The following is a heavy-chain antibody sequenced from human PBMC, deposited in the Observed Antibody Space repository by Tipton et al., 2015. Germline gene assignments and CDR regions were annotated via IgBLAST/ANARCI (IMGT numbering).Heavy chain of an antibody. V-gene: IGHV4-59*12. J-gene: IGHJ2*01. D-gene: IGHD3-22*01. CDR3: ARDAGRYYDSSGLSWYFDL. Sequence: TLSLTCTVSGGSISSYYWSWIRQPPGKGLEWIGSIYHRGDTNYNPSLKSRVTISLDTSKNQFSLKLNSVTAADTAVYYCARDAGRYYDSSGLSWYFDLWGRGTLVTVSS. CDR2: IYHRGDT. CDR1: GGSISSYY.